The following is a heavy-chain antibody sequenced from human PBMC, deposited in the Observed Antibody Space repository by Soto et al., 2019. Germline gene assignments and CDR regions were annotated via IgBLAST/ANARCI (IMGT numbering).Heavy chain of an antibody. CDR2: ISSSGSTI. CDR3: ARDYYFRRGHRHDYYYYGKDV. V-gene: IGHV3-48*03. J-gene: IGHJ6*02. CDR1: GFTFSSYE. D-gene: IGHD3-3*01. Sequence: PGGSLRLSCAASGFTFSSYEMNWVRQAPGKXLEWVSYISSSGSTIYYADSVKGRFTISRDNAKNSLYLQMNSLRAEDTAVYYCARDYYFRRGHRHDYYYYGKDVCSQGTTVTVSS.